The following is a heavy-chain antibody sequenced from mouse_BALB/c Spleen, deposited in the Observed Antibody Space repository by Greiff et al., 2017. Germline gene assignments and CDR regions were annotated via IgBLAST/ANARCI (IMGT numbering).Heavy chain of an antibody. CDR1: GYSITSGYY. J-gene: IGHJ4*01. CDR3: ARSGYLYAMDY. CDR2: ISYDGSN. V-gene: IGHV3-6*02. D-gene: IGHD2-3*01. Sequence: EVQLQQSGPGLVKPSQSLSLTCSVTGYSITSGYYWNWIRQFPGNKLEWMGYISYDGSNNYNPSLKNRISITRDTSKNQFFLKLNSVTTEDTATYYCARSGYLYAMDYWGQGTSVTVSS.